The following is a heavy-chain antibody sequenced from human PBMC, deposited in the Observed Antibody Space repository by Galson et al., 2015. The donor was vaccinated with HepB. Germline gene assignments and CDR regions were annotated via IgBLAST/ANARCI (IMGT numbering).Heavy chain of an antibody. CDR1: GDSVSSNSAT. V-gene: IGHV6-1*01. Sequence: CAISGDSVSSNSATWNWIRQSPSRGLEWLGRTSYRSKWYNDYALSVKGRIAINADTSKNQVSLQLNSVTPDDTAVYYCAGITVAATWLEFWGQGTLFTVSS. D-gene: IGHD6-19*01. CDR2: TSYRSKWYN. CDR3: AGITVAATWLEF. J-gene: IGHJ4*02.